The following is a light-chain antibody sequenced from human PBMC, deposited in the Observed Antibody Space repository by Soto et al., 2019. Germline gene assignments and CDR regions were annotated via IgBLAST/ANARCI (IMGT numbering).Light chain of an antibody. V-gene: IGKV4-1*01. CDR2: WAS. CDR1: QSVLYSSNNKNY. Sequence: DIVMTQSPDSLAVSLGERATINCKSSQSVLYSSNNKNYLAWYQQKPGQRPKLLMYWASTRESGVPDRCSGSGCVTDFAITISAQPPENGADYYCQQYYSTARTFGQGNKGEIK. J-gene: IGKJ1*01. CDR3: QQYYSTART.